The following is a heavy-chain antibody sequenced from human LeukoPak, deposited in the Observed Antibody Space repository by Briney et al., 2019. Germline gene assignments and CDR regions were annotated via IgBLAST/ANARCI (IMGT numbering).Heavy chain of an antibody. CDR1: GGSISSYY. CDR3: ARVYCSSTSCYNWFDP. V-gene: IGHV4-59*01. D-gene: IGHD2-2*01. Sequence: SETLSLTCTVSGGSISSYYWSWIRQPPGKELEWIGFIYYSGSTTYNPSLKSRVTISVDTSKNQFSLKLSSVTAADTAVYYCARVYCSSTSCYNWFDPWGQGTLVTVSS. J-gene: IGHJ5*02. CDR2: IYYSGST.